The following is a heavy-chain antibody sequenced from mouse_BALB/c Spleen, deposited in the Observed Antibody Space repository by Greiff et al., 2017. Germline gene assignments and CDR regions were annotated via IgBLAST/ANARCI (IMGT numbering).Heavy chain of an antibody. CDR2: IDPANGNT. V-gene: IGHV14-3*02. Sequence: VQLLQSGAELVKPGASVKLSCTASGFNIKDTYMPWVKQRPEQGLEWIGRIDPANGNTKYDPKFQGKATITADTSSNTAYLQLSSLTSEDTAVYYCAFFGSSRGWYFDVWGAGTTVTVSA. J-gene: IGHJ1*01. D-gene: IGHD1-1*01. CDR1: GFNIKDTY. CDR3: AFFGSSRGWYFDV.